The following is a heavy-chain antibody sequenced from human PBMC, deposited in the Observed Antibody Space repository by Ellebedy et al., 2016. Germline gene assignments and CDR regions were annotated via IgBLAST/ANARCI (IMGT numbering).Heavy chain of an antibody. CDR2: IYYSGST. CDR3: ARGIAAAGTPLGDY. CDR1: GGSISSSSYY. Sequence: GSLRLSCTVSGGSISSSSYYWGWIRQPPGKGLEWIGSIYYSGSTYYNPSLKSRVTISVDTSKNQFSLKLSSVTAADTAVYYCARGIAAAGTPLGDYWGQGTLVTVSS. V-gene: IGHV4-39*07. D-gene: IGHD6-13*01. J-gene: IGHJ4*02.